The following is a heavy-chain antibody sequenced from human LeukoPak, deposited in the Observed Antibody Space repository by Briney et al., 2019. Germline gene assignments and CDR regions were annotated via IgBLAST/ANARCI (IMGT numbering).Heavy chain of an antibody. CDR3: ARHVMSGWEMATMDFDY. V-gene: IGHV5-51*01. D-gene: IGHD5-24*01. J-gene: IGHJ4*02. CDR1: GYTFTSYW. CDR2: IYPGDSDT. Sequence: HGESLKISCKISGYTFTSYWIGWVRQMPGKGLEWMGIIYPGDSDTRYSPSFQGQVTISADKSISTAYLQWSSLKASDTAMYYCARHVMSGWEMATMDFDYWGQGTLVTVSS.